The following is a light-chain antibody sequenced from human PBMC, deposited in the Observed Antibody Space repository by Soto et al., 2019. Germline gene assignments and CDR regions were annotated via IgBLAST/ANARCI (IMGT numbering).Light chain of an antibody. J-gene: IGKJ1*01. CDR2: AAS. CDR3: QQYGSSRWT. CDR1: QSVSSNY. Sequence: EIVLAQSPGTLSLSPGERATLSCRASQSVSSNYLAWYQQKPGQAPRLLIYAASSRATGIPDRFSGSGSGTDFTLTISRLEPADFAVYYCQQYGSSRWTFGQGAKVEV. V-gene: IGKV3-20*01.